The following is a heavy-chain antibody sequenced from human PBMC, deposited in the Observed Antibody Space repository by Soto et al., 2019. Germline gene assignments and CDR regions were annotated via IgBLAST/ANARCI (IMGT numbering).Heavy chain of an antibody. CDR1: GFTFSNYG. J-gene: IGHJ4*02. Sequence: GGSLRLSCAASGFTFSNYGMHWVRQAPGKGLEWVAVILYDGINKYYADSVKGRFTISRDNSKSTLYLQMNSLRTEDTAVCYCAKERLVAATLFDYRGQGTLGTVS. V-gene: IGHV3-30*18. D-gene: IGHD2-15*01. CDR3: AKERLVAATLFDY. CDR2: ILYDGINK.